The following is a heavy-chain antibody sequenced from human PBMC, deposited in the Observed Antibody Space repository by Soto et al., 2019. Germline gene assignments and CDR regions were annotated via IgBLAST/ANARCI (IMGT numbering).Heavy chain of an antibody. CDR3: ARGEDAFFYYGLDV. CDR1: GGCITSSY. Sequence: PXASLWLNCTVSGGCITSSYWSWIRRPPGKGLEWIAYIYDTGISGYTPSTSYNPSLKSRVTMSVDTSKSQFSLKLTSVTAADTAVYYCARGEDAFFYYGLDVWGQGITVTVSS. J-gene: IGHJ6*02. CDR2: IYDTGISGYTPST. V-gene: IGHV4-59*01.